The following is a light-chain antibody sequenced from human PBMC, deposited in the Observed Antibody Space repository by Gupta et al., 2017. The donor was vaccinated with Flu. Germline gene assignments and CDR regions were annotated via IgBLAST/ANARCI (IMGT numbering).Light chain of an antibody. V-gene: IGLV1-47*01. CDR3: AVWDDSLSGRV. Sequence: SWSNIGNSHVYWYQQLPGTAPKLLIYRSDQRPSGVPDRFSGSKSGTSASLAISGLRSEDEADYYCAVWDDSLSGRVFGGGTKLTVL. J-gene: IGLJ3*02. CDR2: RSD. CDR1: WSNIGNSH.